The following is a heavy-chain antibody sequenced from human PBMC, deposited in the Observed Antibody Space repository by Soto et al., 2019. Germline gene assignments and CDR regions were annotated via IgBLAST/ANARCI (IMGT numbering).Heavy chain of an antibody. CDR1: GGSISSSSYY. V-gene: IGHV4-39*01. CDR3: ARIEGTNYFDY. Sequence: SETLSLTCTVSGGSISSSSYYWGWIRQPPGKGLEWIGSIYYSGSTYYNPSLKSRVTISVDTSKNQFSLKLSSVTAADTAVYYGARIEGTNYFDYWGQGTLVTVSS. J-gene: IGHJ4*02. CDR2: IYYSGST.